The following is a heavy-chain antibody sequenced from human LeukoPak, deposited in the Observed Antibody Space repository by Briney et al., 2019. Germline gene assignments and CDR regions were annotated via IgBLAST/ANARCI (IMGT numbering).Heavy chain of an antibody. CDR3: SRMTAGYDY. CDR2: VNHSGYT. V-gene: IGHV4-34*04. J-gene: IGHJ4*02. CDR1: GTSFTSYY. Sequence: SETLSLTCGVSGTSFTSYYRSWRRQTPGKGLEWIGEVNHSGYTNMNPSLTSRGTISVDTSKNQFSPMMTSVTAADTAVDFGSRMTAGYDYGGQGILVTVSS. D-gene: IGHD2-21*02.